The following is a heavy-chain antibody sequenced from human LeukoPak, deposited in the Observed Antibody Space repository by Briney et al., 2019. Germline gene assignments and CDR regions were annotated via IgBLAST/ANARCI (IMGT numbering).Heavy chain of an antibody. V-gene: IGHV4-30-4*07. D-gene: IGHD7-27*01. J-gene: IGHJ3*02. CDR1: GGSISSGGYS. Sequence: SETLSLTCAVSGGSISSGGYSWSWIRQPPGKGLEWIGYIYYSGSTYYNPSLKSRVTISVDTSKNQFSLKLSSVTAADTAVYYCARVSSLTREAFDIWGQGTMVTVSS. CDR3: ARVSSLTREAFDI. CDR2: IYYSGST.